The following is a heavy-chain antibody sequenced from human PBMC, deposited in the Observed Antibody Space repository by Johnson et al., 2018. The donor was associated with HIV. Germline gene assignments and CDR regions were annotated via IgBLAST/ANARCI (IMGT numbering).Heavy chain of an antibody. CDR2: IRSDGSNK. V-gene: IGHV3-30*02. CDR3: ARGGQLVAFDI. CDR1: GFTFSSYG. Sequence: QVQLEESGGGVVQPGGSLRLSCAASGFTFSSYGIYWVRQAPGKGLEWVALIRSDGSNKYYADSVKGRYTISRDNSKNTLYLQMNSLRAEDTAVYYCARGGQLVAFDIWGQGTMVTVSS. D-gene: IGHD6-6*01. J-gene: IGHJ3*02.